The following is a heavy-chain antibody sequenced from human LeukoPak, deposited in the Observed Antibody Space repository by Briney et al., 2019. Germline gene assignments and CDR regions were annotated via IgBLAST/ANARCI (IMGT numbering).Heavy chain of an antibody. D-gene: IGHD3-9*01. CDR2: IYHSGST. CDR3: ARGVGIRYFDWLFEGYYFDY. Sequence: SETLSLTCTVSGYSISSGYYWGWIRPPPGKGLEWIGSIYHSGSTYYNPSLKSRVTISVDTSKNKFSMKLSSVTAADTAVYYCARGVGIRYFDWLFEGYYFDYWGQGTLVTVSS. V-gene: IGHV4-38-2*02. CDR1: GYSISSGYY. J-gene: IGHJ4*02.